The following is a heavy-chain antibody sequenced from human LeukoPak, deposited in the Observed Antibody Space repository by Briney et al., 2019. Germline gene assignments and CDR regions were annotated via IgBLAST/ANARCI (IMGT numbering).Heavy chain of an antibody. CDR2: IYPGDSDT. V-gene: IGHV5-51*01. Sequence: GASLKISCEGSGGSFTKFWIGWVRQMPGKGLELMGIIYPGDSDTRYSPSFQGQVTISADKSISTAYLQWSSLKASDTAMYYCARLDLGIAVAGDYWGQGTLVTVSS. CDR1: GGSFTKFW. CDR3: ARLDLGIAVAGDY. J-gene: IGHJ4*02. D-gene: IGHD6-19*01.